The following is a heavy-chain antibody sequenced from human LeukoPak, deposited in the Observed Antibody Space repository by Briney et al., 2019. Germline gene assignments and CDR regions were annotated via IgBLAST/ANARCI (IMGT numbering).Heavy chain of an antibody. CDR1: GFTFSSYG. Sequence: GGSLRLSCGASGFTFSSYGMHWVRQVPGKGLEWVSYISSSSSTIYYADSVRGRFTISRDNAKNSLYLQMNSRRAEDTAVYYCAREGNYYDSSGYYRPFDYWGQGTLVTVSS. V-gene: IGHV3-48*01. CDR3: AREGNYYDSSGYYRPFDY. D-gene: IGHD3-22*01. J-gene: IGHJ4*02. CDR2: ISSSSSTI.